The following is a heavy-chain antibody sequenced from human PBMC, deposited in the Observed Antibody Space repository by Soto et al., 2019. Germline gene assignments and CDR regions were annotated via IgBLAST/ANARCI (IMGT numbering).Heavy chain of an antibody. CDR3: ARDPRADPPEHWFDP. CDR2: ISGSGGST. Sequence: PGGSLRLSCAASGFTFSSYAMSWVRQAPGKGLEWVSAISGSGGSTYYADSVKGRFTISRDNAKNSLYLQMNSLRAEDTAVYYCARDPRADPPEHWFDPWGQGTLVTVSS. J-gene: IGHJ5*02. CDR1: GFTFSSYA. V-gene: IGHV3-23*01. D-gene: IGHD1-26*01.